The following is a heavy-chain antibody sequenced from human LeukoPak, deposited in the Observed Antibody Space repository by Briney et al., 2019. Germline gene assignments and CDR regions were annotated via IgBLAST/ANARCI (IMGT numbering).Heavy chain of an antibody. Sequence: SETLSLTCTVSGGSIRSYYWSWIRQPPGKGLEGIGYIYSSGNTNYNPSLKSRLTISVEPSKTPFSLKLNSVTAADTAVYYCARGRGADYWGQGTLVTVSS. J-gene: IGHJ4*02. CDR2: IYSSGNT. CDR3: ARGRGADY. CDR1: GGSIRSYY. V-gene: IGHV4-59*01. D-gene: IGHD3-10*01.